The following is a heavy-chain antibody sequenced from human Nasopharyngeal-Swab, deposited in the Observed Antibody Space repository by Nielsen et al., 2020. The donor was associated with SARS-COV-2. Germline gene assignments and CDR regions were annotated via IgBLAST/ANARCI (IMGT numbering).Heavy chain of an antibody. J-gene: IGHJ5*02. V-gene: IGHV3-23*01. Sequence: GESLKISCAASGFTFISYAMSWVRQAPGKGLEWVSAISGSGGSTYYADSVKGRFTISRDNSKNTLYLQMNSLRAEDTAVYYCAGNMVRGVIFVRGFDPWGQGTLVTVSS. CDR2: ISGSGGST. D-gene: IGHD3-10*01. CDR3: AGNMVRGVIFVRGFDP. CDR1: GFTFISYA.